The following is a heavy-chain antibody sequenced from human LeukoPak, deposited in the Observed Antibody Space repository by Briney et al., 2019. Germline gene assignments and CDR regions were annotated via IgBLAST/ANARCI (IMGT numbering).Heavy chain of an antibody. CDR2: ISGSGGST. D-gene: IGHD3-10*01. V-gene: IGHV3-23*01. CDR3: AKVVTMVRGVILDY. J-gene: IGHJ4*02. Sequence: ETLSLTCAVYGGSFSGYYWSWVRQAPGKGLEWVSAISGSGGSTYYADSVKGRFTISRDNSKNTLYLQMNSLRAEDTAVYYCAKVVTMVRGVILDYWGQGTLVTVSS. CDR1: GGSFSGYY.